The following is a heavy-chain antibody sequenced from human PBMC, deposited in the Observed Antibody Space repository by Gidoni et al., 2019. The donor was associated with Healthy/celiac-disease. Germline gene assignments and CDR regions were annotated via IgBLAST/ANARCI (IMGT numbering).Heavy chain of an antibody. Sequence: QVTLKESGPVLVKPTETLTLTCTVSGFSLSTARLGVSWIRQPPGKALEWLAHIFSNDEKSYSTSLKSRLTISKDTSKSQVVLTMTNMDPVDTATYYCARMPSHGGPFNFWAPGGYFDYWGQGTLVTVSS. J-gene: IGHJ4*02. CDR2: IFSNDEK. CDR1: GFSLSTARLG. CDR3: ARMPSHGGPFNFWAPGGYFDY. V-gene: IGHV2-26*01. D-gene: IGHD3-3*01.